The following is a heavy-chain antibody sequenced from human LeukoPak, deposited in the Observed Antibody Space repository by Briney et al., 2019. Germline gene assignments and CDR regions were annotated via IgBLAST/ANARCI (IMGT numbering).Heavy chain of an antibody. CDR2: INPNSGAT. Sequence: ASVKVSCKASGYTFTAFYMHWVRQAPGQGLEWMGWINPNSGATDYAQKFQGRVTMTRDTSISTAYMELSRLRSDDTAVYYCARAHLIAAAGYNWFDPWGQGTLVTVSS. CDR1: GYTFTAFY. V-gene: IGHV1-2*02. CDR3: ARAHLIAAAGYNWFDP. D-gene: IGHD6-13*01. J-gene: IGHJ5*02.